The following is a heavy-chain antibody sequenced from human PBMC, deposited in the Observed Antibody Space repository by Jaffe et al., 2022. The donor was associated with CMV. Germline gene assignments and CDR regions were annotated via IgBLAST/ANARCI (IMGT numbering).Heavy chain of an antibody. CDR3: AREGYSSGWYSFWFDP. J-gene: IGHJ5*02. CDR2: ISSSSSYI. CDR1: GFTFSSYS. V-gene: IGHV3-21*01. Sequence: EVQLVESGGGLVKPGGSLRLSCAASGFTFSSYSMNWVRQAPGKGLEWVSSISSSSSYIYYADSVKGRFTISRDNAKNSLYLQMNSLRAEDTAVYYCAREGYSSGWYSFWFDPWGQGTLVTVSS. D-gene: IGHD6-19*01.